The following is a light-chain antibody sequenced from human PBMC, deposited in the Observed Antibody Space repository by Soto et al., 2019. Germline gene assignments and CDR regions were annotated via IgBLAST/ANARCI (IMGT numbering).Light chain of an antibody. Sequence: VLTQPPSLSGTPGQTVTISCIGSRSNIGSAIVHWYQQIPGTAPKHLIYMNNQRPSGVPDRFSGSKSGTSASLVITGLRPEDEADYYCVAWDDNLSSRVFGGGTKLTVL. CDR1: RSNIGSAI. CDR2: MNN. J-gene: IGLJ3*02. V-gene: IGLV1-47*01. CDR3: VAWDDNLSSRV.